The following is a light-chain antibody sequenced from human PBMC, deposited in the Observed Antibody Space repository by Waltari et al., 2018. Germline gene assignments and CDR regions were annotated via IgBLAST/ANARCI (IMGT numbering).Light chain of an antibody. CDR1: TSNIGNYY. V-gene: IGLV1-51*01. Sequence: QSVLTQPPSVSAAPGQKVIVSCPGTTSNIGNYYVYWYQHLPGTAPKLLIFDNSQRPSGIPERFSGSKSGTSATLGITGLQTGDEADYYCGTWDSSLDSYVFGSGSKVTVL. CDR2: DNS. CDR3: GTWDSSLDSYV. J-gene: IGLJ1*01.